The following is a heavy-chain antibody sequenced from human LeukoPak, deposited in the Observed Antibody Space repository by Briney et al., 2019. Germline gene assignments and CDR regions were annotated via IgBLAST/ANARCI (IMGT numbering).Heavy chain of an antibody. V-gene: IGHV4-59*01. Sequence: SETLSLTCTVSGGSISSYYWSWIRQPPGKGLEWIGYMYYSGSTNYNPSLKSQVTISVDTSKNQFSLKLSSVTAADTAVYYCARGAVAYYYFDNWGQGTLVTVSS. CDR3: ARGAVAYYYFDN. D-gene: IGHD6-19*01. CDR1: GGSISSYY. J-gene: IGHJ4*02. CDR2: MYYSGST.